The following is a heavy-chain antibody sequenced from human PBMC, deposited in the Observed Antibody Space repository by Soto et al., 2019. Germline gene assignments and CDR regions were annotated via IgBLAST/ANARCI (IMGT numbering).Heavy chain of an antibody. J-gene: IGHJ6*02. CDR3: ARRNYFYALDV. CDR1: GGSFSGYY. CDR2: INYSGST. V-gene: IGHV4-34*01. Sequence: KPSETLSLTCAVSGGSFSGYYWGWIRQPPGKGLEWVGEINYSGSTNYNPSLKSRVTISVDTSKNQLSLKVSSVTAADTATYYCARRNYFYALDVWGQGTTVTVSS.